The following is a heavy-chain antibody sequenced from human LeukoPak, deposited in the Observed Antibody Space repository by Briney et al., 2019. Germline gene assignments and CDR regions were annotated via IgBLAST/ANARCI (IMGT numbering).Heavy chain of an antibody. CDR2: IVPIFGTA. V-gene: IGHV1-69*13. CDR1: GGIFSSYA. CDR3: ARDETGYYGMDV. J-gene: IGHJ6*02. D-gene: IGHD1-14*01. Sequence: SVKVSCTASGGIFSSYAISWVRQAPGQGLEWMGGIVPIFGTANYAQKFQGRVTITADESTSTVYMELSSLRSEDTAVYYCARDETGYYGMDVWGQGTTVTVSS.